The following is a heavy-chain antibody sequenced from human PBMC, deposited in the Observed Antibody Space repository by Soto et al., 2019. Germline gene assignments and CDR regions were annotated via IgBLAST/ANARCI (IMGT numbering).Heavy chain of an antibody. J-gene: IGHJ4*02. CDR2: TYYRSKGYN. CDR1: RDSLSNNSAA. D-gene: IGHD6-19*01. Sequence: SQTLSLTCAISRDSLSNNSAAWNWIRQSPSRGLEWLGRTYYRSKGYNDYAVSVKSRITIIADTSKNQCYLQLNTVTPEDTAVYYCARDGYSSGGSRSKPFDYWGQVTLVNVSS. CDR3: ARDGYSSGGSRSKPFDY. V-gene: IGHV6-1*01.